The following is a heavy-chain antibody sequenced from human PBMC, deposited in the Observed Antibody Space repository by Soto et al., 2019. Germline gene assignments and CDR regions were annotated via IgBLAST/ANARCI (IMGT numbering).Heavy chain of an antibody. CDR1: GGSISSSSYY. CDR3: ARHVLLWFGEDYYFGY. J-gene: IGHJ4*02. V-gene: IGHV4-39*01. CDR2: IYYSGST. D-gene: IGHD3-10*01. Sequence: SETLSLTCTVSGGSISSSSYYWGWIRQPPGKGLEWIGGIYYSGSTYYNPSLKSRVTISVDTSKNQLSLKLSSVTAADTAVYYCARHVLLWFGEDYYFGYWGQGTLVTVSS.